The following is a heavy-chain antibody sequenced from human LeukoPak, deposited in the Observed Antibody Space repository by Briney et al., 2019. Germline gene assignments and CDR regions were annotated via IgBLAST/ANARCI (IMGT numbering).Heavy chain of an antibody. J-gene: IGHJ4*02. Sequence: TGGSLRLSCEASGFTFSSYYMSWVRQAPGKGLEWVANINQDASKSYYVDSVKGRFTISRDNAKSSLYLQMNSLRAEDTAVYYCARDGGYDTWSGYDAWGQRTLVTVSS. D-gene: IGHD3-3*01. V-gene: IGHV3-7*01. CDR3: ARDGGYDTWSGYDA. CDR1: GFTFSSYY. CDR2: INQDASKS.